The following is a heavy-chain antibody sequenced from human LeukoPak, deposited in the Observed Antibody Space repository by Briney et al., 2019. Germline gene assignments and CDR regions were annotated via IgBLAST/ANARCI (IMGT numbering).Heavy chain of an antibody. D-gene: IGHD3-22*01. J-gene: IGHJ6*02. V-gene: IGHV4-34*01. Sequence: PSENLSLTCAVYGGSFSGYYWSWIRQPPGKGLEWIGEINHSGTTNYNPSLKSRVTISVDTSKNQFSLKVSSVTAADTAVYYCARGRGDYHDSSGSSMDVWGQGTTVTVSS. CDR3: ARGRGDYHDSSGSSMDV. CDR2: INHSGTT. CDR1: GGSFSGYY.